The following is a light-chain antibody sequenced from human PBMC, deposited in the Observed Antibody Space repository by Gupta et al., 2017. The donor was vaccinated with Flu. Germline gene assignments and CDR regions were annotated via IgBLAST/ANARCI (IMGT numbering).Light chain of an antibody. CDR1: GSDIGGYDY. CDR2: DVS. V-gene: IGLV2-14*03. J-gene: IGLJ2*01. Sequence: QSALTQPASVSGSPEQSITISCTGTGSDIGGYDYVSWYQQRPGNAPKLIIFDVSDRPSGVSPRFSGSKSGNTASLTISGLQVEDEADYYCSSDTSSTNVIFGGGTRVTVL. CDR3: SSDTSSTNVI.